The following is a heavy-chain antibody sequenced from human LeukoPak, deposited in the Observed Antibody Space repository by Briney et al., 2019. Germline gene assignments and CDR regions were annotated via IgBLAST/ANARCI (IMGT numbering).Heavy chain of an antibody. Sequence: GGSLRLSCAASGFTFSSYAMSWVRQAPGKGLEWVSAISGSGGSTYSADSVKGRFTISRDNSKNSLYLQMNSLRAEDTAVYYCARGRAGRIRGYFDYWGQGTLVTVSS. CDR3: ARGRAGRIRGYFDY. V-gene: IGHV3-23*01. J-gene: IGHJ4*02. CDR2: ISGSGGST. D-gene: IGHD1-14*01. CDR1: GFTFSSYA.